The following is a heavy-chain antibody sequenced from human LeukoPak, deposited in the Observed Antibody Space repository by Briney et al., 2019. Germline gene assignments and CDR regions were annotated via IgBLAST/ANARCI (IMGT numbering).Heavy chain of an antibody. V-gene: IGHV1-2*02. J-gene: IGHJ5*02. Sequence: ASVKVSCKASGYTFTGYYMHWVRQAPGQGVEWMGWINPNSGGTNYAQKFQGRVTMTRDTSISTAYMELSRLRSDDTAVYYCARGASDIVVVVAATYDWFDPWGQGTLVTVSS. CDR2: INPNSGGT. D-gene: IGHD2-15*01. CDR3: ARGASDIVVVVAATYDWFDP. CDR1: GYTFTGYY.